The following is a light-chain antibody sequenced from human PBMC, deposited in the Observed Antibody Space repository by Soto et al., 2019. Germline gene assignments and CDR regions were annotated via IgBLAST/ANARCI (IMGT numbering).Light chain of an antibody. CDR3: SSYTSSSTQV. CDR2: EVS. CDR1: SSDVGGYNY. V-gene: IGLV2-14*01. J-gene: IGLJ1*01. Sequence: QSALTQPASVSGSPGQSITISCTGTSSDVGGYNYVSWYQQHPGKAPKVMIYEVSNWPSGVSDRFSGSKSGNTASLTISGLQAEDEADYYCSSYTSSSTQVFGTGTKLTVL.